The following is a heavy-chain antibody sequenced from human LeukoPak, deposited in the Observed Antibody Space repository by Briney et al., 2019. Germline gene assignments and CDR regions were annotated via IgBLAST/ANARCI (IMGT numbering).Heavy chain of an antibody. J-gene: IGHJ6*02. Sequence: ADPLSLTCTVSGDSMTSSNHYWVWIPQPPGKGLGWIGSTYYDGSTYYNPSLKSRVTISQATPKNQFALKVNTVTAADTAVYHCARRSHCTGDSCYPVWGQGTTVTVSS. CDR3: ARRSHCTGDSCYPV. CDR2: TYYDGST. CDR1: GDSMTSSNHY. V-gene: IGHV4-39*01. D-gene: IGHD2-15*01.